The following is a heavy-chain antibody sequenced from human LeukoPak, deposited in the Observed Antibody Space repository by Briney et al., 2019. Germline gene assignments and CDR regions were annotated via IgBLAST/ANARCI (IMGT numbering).Heavy chain of an antibody. CDR2: VYYNDNT. D-gene: IGHD3-10*01. CDR3: ARGFFEFLPKGYYYGMDV. CDR1: GGSISTYY. V-gene: IGHV4-59*01. J-gene: IGHJ6*02. Sequence: PSETLSLTCTVSGGSISTYYWSWLRQPPGKGLQWIGYVYYNDNTKYNPSLWSRVTMSVDTSKNQFSLKITSVTAADTAVYFCARGFFEFLPKGYYYGMDVWGLGTTVTVSS.